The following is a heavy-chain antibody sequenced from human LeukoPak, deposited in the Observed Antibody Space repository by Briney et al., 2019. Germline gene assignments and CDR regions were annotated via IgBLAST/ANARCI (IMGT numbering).Heavy chain of an antibody. V-gene: IGHV3-23*01. CDR2: ISGTGGGT. J-gene: IGHJ3*02. D-gene: IGHD3-10*01. CDR3: AKDLSGRYSIDAFDI. CDR1: GFTLSNYA. Sequence: GGSLILSCAASGFTLSNYAMSWVRQAPGKGLEWVSCISGTGGGTYYADSVKGRFTISRENSKNTLYLQINSLRAEDTAVYYCAKDLSGRYSIDAFDIWGQGTMVTVSS.